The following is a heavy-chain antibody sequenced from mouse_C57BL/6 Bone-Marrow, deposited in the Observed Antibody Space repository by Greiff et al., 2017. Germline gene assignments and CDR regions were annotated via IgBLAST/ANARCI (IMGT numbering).Heavy chain of an antibody. V-gene: IGHV14-4*01. CDR1: GFNIKDDY. Sequence: LQQSGAELVRPGASVKLSCTASGFNIKDDYMHWVKQRPEQGLEWIGWIDPENGDTEYASKFQGKATITADTSSNTAYLQLSSLTSEDTAVYYCTFYDGWYFDVWGTGTTVTVSS. CDR3: TFYDGWYFDV. D-gene: IGHD2-12*01. J-gene: IGHJ1*03. CDR2: IDPENGDT.